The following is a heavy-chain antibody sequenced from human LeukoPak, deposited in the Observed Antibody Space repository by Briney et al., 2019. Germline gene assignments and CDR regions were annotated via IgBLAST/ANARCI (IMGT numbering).Heavy chain of an antibody. Sequence: GGSLRLSCLTSGFTLSTNAMSWVRQAPGKGLEWISGISGSGASTYYADSVKGRFTISRDDSRNTLYLQMNSLRGDDTAVYYCAKDVGRWESLHFFDYWGQGTLVTVSS. CDR2: ISGSGAST. CDR3: AKDVGRWESLHFFDY. CDR1: GFTLSTNA. D-gene: IGHD1-26*01. J-gene: IGHJ4*02. V-gene: IGHV3-23*01.